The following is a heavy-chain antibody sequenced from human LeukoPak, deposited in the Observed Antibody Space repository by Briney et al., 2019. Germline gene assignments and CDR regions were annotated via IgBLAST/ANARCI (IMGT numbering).Heavy chain of an antibody. CDR3: ARQPLVRDCGGDCEFNY. D-gene: IGHD2-21*02. V-gene: IGHV5-51*01. J-gene: IGHJ4*02. Sequence: GESLKISCKGSGYSFSNYWIGWVRQMRGKGLEWMGLIYPGDSNTRYSPSFQGQVTISADKSISTAYLQWTSLKASDTAIYYCARQPLVRDCGGDCEFNYWGQGTRVSVSS. CDR2: IYPGDSNT. CDR1: GYSFSNYW.